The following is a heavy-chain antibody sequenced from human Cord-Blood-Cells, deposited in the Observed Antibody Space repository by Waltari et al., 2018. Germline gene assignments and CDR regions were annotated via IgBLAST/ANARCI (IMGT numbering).Heavy chain of an antibody. CDR2: INPNSGGT. CDR3: ALDSSSWYAFDI. CDR1: GYTFTGHY. J-gene: IGHJ3*02. V-gene: IGHV1-2*02. D-gene: IGHD6-13*01. Sequence: QVQLVPSGAEFKKPGASVRVSCKASGYTFTGHYMHWVRQAPGQGLEWMGWINPNSGGTNYAQKFQGRVTMTRDTSISTAYMELSRLRSDDTAVYYCALDSSSWYAFDIWGQGTMVTVSS.